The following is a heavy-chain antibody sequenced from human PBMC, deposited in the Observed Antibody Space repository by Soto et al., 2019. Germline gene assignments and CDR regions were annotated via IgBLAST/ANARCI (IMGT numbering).Heavy chain of an antibody. D-gene: IGHD5-12*01. Sequence: PGGSLRLSCAASGFTFSSYGMHWVRQAPGKGLEWVAVISYDGSNKYYADSVKGRFTISRDNSKNTLYLQMNSLRAEDTAVYYCAKSLDIVATIERAPDAFDIWGQGTMVTVSS. V-gene: IGHV3-30*18. CDR1: GFTFSSYG. J-gene: IGHJ3*02. CDR3: AKSLDIVATIERAPDAFDI. CDR2: ISYDGSNK.